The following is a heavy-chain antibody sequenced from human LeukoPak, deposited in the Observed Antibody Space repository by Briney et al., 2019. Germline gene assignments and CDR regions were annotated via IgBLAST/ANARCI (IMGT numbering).Heavy chain of an antibody. CDR3: ARPASRGVGRYFDL. CDR1: GFTFSNYA. J-gene: IGHJ2*01. V-gene: IGHV3-23*01. Sequence: GGSLRLSCAASGFTFSNYAMSWVRQAPGEGLEWVLALSGSGDNTYYADSVKGRFTISRDNSKNTLYLQMNSLTVEDTALYYCARPASRGVGRYFDLWGRGTLVTVSS. D-gene: IGHD3-10*01. CDR2: LSGSGDNT.